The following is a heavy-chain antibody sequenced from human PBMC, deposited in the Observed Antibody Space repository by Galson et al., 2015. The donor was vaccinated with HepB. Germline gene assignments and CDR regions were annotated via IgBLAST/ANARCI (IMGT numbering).Heavy chain of an antibody. D-gene: IGHD6-6*01. CDR1: GFTFSSYG. V-gene: IGHV3-30*18. CDR3: AKDHEYSSQHYYYYYMDV. J-gene: IGHJ6*03. Sequence: SLRLSCAASGFTFSSYGMHWVRKAPGKGLEWVAVISYDGSNKYYADSVKGRFTISRDNSKNTLYLQMNSLRAEDTAVYYCAKDHEYSSQHYYYYYMDVWGKGTTVTVSS. CDR2: ISYDGSNK.